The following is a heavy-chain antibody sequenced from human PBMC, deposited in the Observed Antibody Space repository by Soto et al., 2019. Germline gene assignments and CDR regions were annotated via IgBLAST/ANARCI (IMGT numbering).Heavy chain of an antibody. D-gene: IGHD6-19*01. CDR1: GYTFTSYY. CDR3: AREVVSSGWRIDQEYYYYYYGMDV. CDR2: INPSGGST. J-gene: IGHJ6*02. Sequence: ASVKVSCKASGYTFTSYYMHWVRQAPGQGLEWMGIINPSGGSTSYAQKFQGRVTMTRDTSTSTVYMELSSLRSEDTAVYYCAREVVSSGWRIDQEYYYYYYGMDVWGQGTTVTVSS. V-gene: IGHV1-46*01.